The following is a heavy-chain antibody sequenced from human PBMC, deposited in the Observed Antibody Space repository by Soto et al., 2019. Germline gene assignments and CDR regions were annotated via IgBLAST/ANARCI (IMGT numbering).Heavy chain of an antibody. V-gene: IGHV5-51*01. J-gene: IGHJ6*02. Sequence: LGESLKISCKGSGYSFTSYWIGWVRQMPGKGLEWMGIIYPGDSDTRYSPSFQGQVTISADKSISTAYLQWSSLKASDTAMYYCARLSGKPIPSYYYGMDVWGQGATVTVSS. CDR2: IYPGDSDT. CDR3: ARLSGKPIPSYYYGMDV. CDR1: GYSFTSYW. D-gene: IGHD5-12*01.